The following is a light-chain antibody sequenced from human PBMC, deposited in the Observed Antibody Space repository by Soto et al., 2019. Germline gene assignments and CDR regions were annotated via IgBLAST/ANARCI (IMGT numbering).Light chain of an antibody. CDR3: AAWDDSLNGRV. J-gene: IGLJ1*01. V-gene: IGLV1-44*01. Sequence: QSVLTQPPSASWAPGQRVTISCSGSSSNIGSNTLNWYRQLPGTAPKLLIYRGDQRPSGVPDRFSGSKSGTSASLAISGLQSEDEAEYYCAAWDDSLNGRVFGTGTKVTVL. CDR1: SSNIGSNT. CDR2: RGD.